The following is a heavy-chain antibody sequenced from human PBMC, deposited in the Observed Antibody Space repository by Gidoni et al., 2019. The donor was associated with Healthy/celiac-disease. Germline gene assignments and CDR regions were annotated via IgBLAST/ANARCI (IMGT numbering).Heavy chain of an antibody. J-gene: IGHJ4*02. CDR2: ISAYNGNT. D-gene: IGHD3-16*02. CDR3: ARALTAIYYDYVWGSYRYFDY. Sequence: QVQLVQSGAEVKKPGASVKVSCKASGYTFTSYGISWVRQAPGQGLEWMGWISAYNGNTNYAQKLQGRVTMTTDTSTSTAYMELRSLRSDDTAVYYCARALTAIYYDYVWGSYRYFDYWGQGTLVTVSS. V-gene: IGHV1-18*01. CDR1: GYTFTSYG.